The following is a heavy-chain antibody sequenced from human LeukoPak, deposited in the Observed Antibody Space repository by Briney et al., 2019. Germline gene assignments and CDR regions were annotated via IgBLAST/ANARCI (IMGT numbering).Heavy chain of an antibody. J-gene: IGHJ4*02. V-gene: IGHV3-30*18. CDR1: GFTFSSYG. D-gene: IGHD1-26*01. CDR3: AKDAIEWELPTSIDY. CDR2: ISYDGSNK. Sequence: AGGSLRLSCSASGFTFSSYGMHWVRQAPGKGREWVAVISYDGSNKYYADSVKGRFTISRDNSKNTLYLQMNSLRAEDTAVYYCAKDAIEWELPTSIDYWGQGALVTVSS.